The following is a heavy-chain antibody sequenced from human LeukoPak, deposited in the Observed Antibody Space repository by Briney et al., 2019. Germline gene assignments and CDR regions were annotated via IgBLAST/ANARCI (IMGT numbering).Heavy chain of an antibody. D-gene: IGHD6-13*01. Sequence: ASVKVSCKASGYTFTGYYMHWVRQAPGQGLEWMGWINPNSGGTNYARKFQGWVTMTRDSSISTAYMELSRLRSDDTAVYYCARAPPAAVAFDIWGQGTMVTVSS. CDR3: ARAPPAAVAFDI. CDR1: GYTFTGYY. CDR2: INPNSGGT. V-gene: IGHV1-2*04. J-gene: IGHJ3*02.